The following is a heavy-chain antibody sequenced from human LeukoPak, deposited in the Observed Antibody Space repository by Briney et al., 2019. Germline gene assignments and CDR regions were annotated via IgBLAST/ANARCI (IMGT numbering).Heavy chain of an antibody. Sequence: PMASVKVSCKASGGTFSSYAISWVRQAPGQGLEWMGRIIPILGIANYAQKFQGRVTITADKSTSTAYMELSSLRSEDTAVYYCARDGQQQLVLRTPPHTNWFDPWGQGALVTVSS. D-gene: IGHD6-13*01. CDR2: IIPILGIA. J-gene: IGHJ5*02. CDR3: ARDGQQQLVLRTPPHTNWFDP. CDR1: GGTFSSYA. V-gene: IGHV1-69*04.